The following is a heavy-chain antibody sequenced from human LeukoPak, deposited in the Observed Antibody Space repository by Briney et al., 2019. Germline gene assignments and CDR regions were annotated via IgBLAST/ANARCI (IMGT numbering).Heavy chain of an antibody. V-gene: IGHV4-59*01. CDR3: AKCGSYYYYYMDV. Sequence: SETLSLTCTVSGGSTSSYYWSWIRQPPGKGLEWIGYIYYSGSTNYNPSLKSRVTISVDTSKNQFSLKLSSVTAADTAVYYCAKCGSYYYYYMDVWGKGTTVTVSS. D-gene: IGHD1-26*01. CDR2: IYYSGST. J-gene: IGHJ6*03. CDR1: GGSTSSYY.